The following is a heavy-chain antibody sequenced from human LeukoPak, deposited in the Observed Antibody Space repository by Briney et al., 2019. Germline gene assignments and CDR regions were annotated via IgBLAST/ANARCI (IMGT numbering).Heavy chain of an antibody. CDR3: ARGPSPRPAKKYNWFDP. Sequence: SSETLSLTCAVYGGSFSGYYWSWIRQPPGKGLEWIGEINHSGSTNYNPSLKSRVTISVDTSKNQFSLKLSSVTAADTAVYYCARGPSPRPAKKYNWFDPWGQGTLVTVSS. D-gene: IGHD2-2*01. V-gene: IGHV4-34*01. J-gene: IGHJ5*02. CDR1: GGSFSGYY. CDR2: INHSGST.